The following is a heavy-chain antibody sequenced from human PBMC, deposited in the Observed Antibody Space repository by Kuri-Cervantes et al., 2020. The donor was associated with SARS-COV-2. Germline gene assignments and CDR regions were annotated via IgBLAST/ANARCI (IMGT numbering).Heavy chain of an antibody. CDR1: GYTFTDYY. CDR2: VNPKTGGT. J-gene: IGHJ3*02. Sequence: ASVKVSCKASGYTFTDYYIHWVRQAPGQGLEWMGWVNPKTGGTKYAQKLQGRVTMTRDTSITTAYMELSRLRYDDMAVYYCVRFRYYDSSRHASDIWGQGTMVTVSS. V-gene: IGHV1-2*02. D-gene: IGHD3-22*01. CDR3: VRFRYYDSSRHASDI.